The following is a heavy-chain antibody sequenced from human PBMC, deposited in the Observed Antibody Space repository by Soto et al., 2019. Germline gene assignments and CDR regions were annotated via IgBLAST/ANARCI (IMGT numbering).Heavy chain of an antibody. V-gene: IGHV3-23*01. CDR1: GFSFGTYA. CDR3: ARVSVVYNSPSY. CDR2: ISGGIGST. D-gene: IGHD1-20*01. J-gene: IGHJ4*02. Sequence: GSLRLSCVASGFSFGTYAMTWVRQVPGKGLEWVSTISGGIGSTFYADSVKGRFTISRDISKKMLFLHMNGLRAEDTAVYYCARVSVVYNSPSYWGQGTLVTVSS.